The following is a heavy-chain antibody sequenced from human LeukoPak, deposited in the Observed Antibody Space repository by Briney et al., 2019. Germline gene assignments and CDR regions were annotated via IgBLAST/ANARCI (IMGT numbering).Heavy chain of an antibody. D-gene: IGHD5-18*01. J-gene: IGHJ4*02. CDR2: INPNSGGT. V-gene: IGHV1-2*06. Sequence: ASVKVSCKASGYIFTGYYMHWVRQAPGQGLEWMGRINPNSGGTNYAQKFQGRVTMTRDTSISTAYMELSRLRSDDTAVYYCASRGYSYGLTFDYWGQGTLVTVSS. CDR1: GYIFTGYY. CDR3: ASRGYSYGLTFDY.